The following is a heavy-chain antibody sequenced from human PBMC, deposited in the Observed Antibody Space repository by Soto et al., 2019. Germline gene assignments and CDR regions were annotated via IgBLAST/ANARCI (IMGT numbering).Heavy chain of an antibody. J-gene: IGHJ6*02. Sequence: GSLRLYCAASGFTFSSYAMTWVRQAPGKGLEWVSAISGSGGSTYHADSVKGRFTISRDNSKNTLYLQMNSLRADDTAVYYCAKPDTYYYAMDVWGQGTTVTVSS. CDR3: AKPDTYYYAMDV. CDR1: GFTFSSYA. CDR2: ISGSGGST. D-gene: IGHD5-18*01. V-gene: IGHV3-23*01.